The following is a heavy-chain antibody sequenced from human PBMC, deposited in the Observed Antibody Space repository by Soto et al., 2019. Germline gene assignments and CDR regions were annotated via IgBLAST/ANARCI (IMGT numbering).Heavy chain of an antibody. CDR1: GGPISSGGYY. CDR3: ARVLCSSTSCYGSRWFDP. D-gene: IGHD2-2*01. J-gene: IGHJ5*02. V-gene: IGHV4-61*08. Sequence: ETLSLTCSVSGGPISSGGYYWSWIRQPPGKGLEWIGYIYYSGSTNYNPSLKSRVTISVDTSKNQFSLKLSSVTAADTAVYYCARVLCSSTSCYGSRWFDPWGQGTLVTVSS. CDR2: IYYSGST.